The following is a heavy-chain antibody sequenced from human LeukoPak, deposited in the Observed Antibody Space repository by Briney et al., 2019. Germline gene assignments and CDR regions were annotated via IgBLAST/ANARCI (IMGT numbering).Heavy chain of an antibody. CDR2: IWFDGSNK. CDR3: ARGDDFSGDY. D-gene: IGHD3-16*01. J-gene: IGHJ4*02. Sequence: GGSLRLSCAASGFTFSTYGMHWVRQAPGKGLEWVAFIWFDGSNKYYGDSVKGRFTISRDNSKNTLNLQVNSLRVEDTAVYYCARGDDFSGDYWGQGTLVTVSS. CDR1: GFTFSTYG. V-gene: IGHV3-33*01.